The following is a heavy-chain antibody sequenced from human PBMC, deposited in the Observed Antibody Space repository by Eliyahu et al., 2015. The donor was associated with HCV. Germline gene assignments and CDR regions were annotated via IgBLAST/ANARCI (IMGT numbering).Heavy chain of an antibody. V-gene: IGHV4-34*01. J-gene: IGHJ4*02. CDR1: GGSFSGYS. CDR3: AREGGYYGSGSYSYEFDY. Sequence: QVQLQQWGAGLLKPSETLSLTXAVYGGSFSGYSWSWIRQPPGKGLEWXGEINHSGSTNYNPSLKSRVTISVDTSKNQFSLKLSSVTAADTAVYYCAREGGYYGSGSYSYEFDYWGQGTLVTVSS. CDR2: INHSGST. D-gene: IGHD3-10*01.